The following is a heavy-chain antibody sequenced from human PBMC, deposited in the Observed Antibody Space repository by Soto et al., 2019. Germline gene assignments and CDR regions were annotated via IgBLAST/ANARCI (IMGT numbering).Heavy chain of an antibody. CDR3: TTAPVAARSLYYYGMDV. J-gene: IGHJ6*02. D-gene: IGHD6-6*01. CDR1: GFTFSNAW. V-gene: IGHV3-15*07. CDR2: IKSKTDGGTT. Sequence: EVQLVESGGGLVKPGGSLRLSCAASGFTFSNAWMNWVRQAPGKGLEWVGRIKSKTDGGTTDYAAPEKGRFTISRDDSKNTLYLQMNSLKTEDTAVYYCTTAPVAARSLYYYGMDVWGQGTTVTVSS.